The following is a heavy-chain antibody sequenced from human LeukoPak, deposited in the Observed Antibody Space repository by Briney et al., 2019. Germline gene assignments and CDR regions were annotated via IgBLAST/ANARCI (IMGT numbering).Heavy chain of an antibody. CDR1: GGSLSSYY. CDR3: GTQYDRDVFDF. D-gene: IGHD3-16*01. J-gene: IGHJ3*01. CDR2: IYTSGGT. Sequence: SETLSLTCTVSGGSLSSYYWSWIRQPAGKGLEWIGRIYTSGGTNYNPSLQNRLTMSIDTSNNEFSLQLISVTAADTAVVYFGTQYDRDVFDFWGQGTMVTVSS. V-gene: IGHV4-4*07.